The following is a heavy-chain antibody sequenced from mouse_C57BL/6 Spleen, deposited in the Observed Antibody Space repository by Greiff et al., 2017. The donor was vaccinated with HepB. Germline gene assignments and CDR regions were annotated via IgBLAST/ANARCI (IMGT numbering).Heavy chain of an antibody. J-gene: IGHJ2*01. CDR3: ARIKKIVATYLDY. D-gene: IGHD1-1*01. V-gene: IGHV1S81*02. CDR2: TNPTNGRT. Sequence: VQLQQSGAELVKAGASVKMSCKASGYTFTSYWMHWVKQRLGQGLEWFAETNPTNGRTYYNEKFKSKATLTVDKSSSTAYMLLSGPTFEDYAVYYGARIKKIVATYLDYWGRGIALRVSS. CDR1: GYTFTSYW.